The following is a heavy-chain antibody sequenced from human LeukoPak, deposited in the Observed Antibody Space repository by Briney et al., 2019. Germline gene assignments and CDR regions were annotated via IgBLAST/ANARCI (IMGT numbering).Heavy chain of an antibody. CDR3: ARDANYYDSSGYLQDAFDI. Sequence: SETLSLTCTVSGGSISSHYWSWIRQPPGKGLEWIGYIYYSGSTNYNPSLKGRVTISVDTSKNQFSLKLSSVTAADTAVYYCARDANYYDSSGYLQDAFDIWGQGTMVTVSS. CDR1: GGSISSHY. J-gene: IGHJ3*02. D-gene: IGHD3-22*01. CDR2: IYYSGST. V-gene: IGHV4-59*11.